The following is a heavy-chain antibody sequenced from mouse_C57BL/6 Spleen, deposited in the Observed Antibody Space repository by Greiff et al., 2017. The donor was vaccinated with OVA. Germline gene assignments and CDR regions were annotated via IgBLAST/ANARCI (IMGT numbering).Heavy chain of an antibody. D-gene: IGHD3-2*02. CDR2: IHPNSGST. CDR3: ARRLDSSGYYYAMDY. Sequence: QVQLQQPGAELVKPGASVKLSCKASGYTFTSYWMHWVKQRPGQGLEWIGMIHPNSGSTNYNEKFKSKATLTVDTSSSTAYMQLSSLTSEDSAVYYCARRLDSSGYYYAMDYWGQGTSVTVSS. J-gene: IGHJ4*01. CDR1: GYTFTSYW. V-gene: IGHV1-64*01.